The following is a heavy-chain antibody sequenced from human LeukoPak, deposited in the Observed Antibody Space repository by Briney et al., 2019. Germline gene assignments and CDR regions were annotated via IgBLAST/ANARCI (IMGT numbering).Heavy chain of an antibody. V-gene: IGHV1-2*02. CDR1: GYTFTGYY. CDR2: INPNSGGT. Sequence: ASVKVSCKASGYTFTGYYMHWVRQAPGQGLEWMGWINPNSGGTNYAQKFQGRVTMTRDTSISTAYMELSRLRSDDTAVYYCARADILTGSAYMDVWGKGTTVTVSS. CDR3: ARADILTGSAYMDV. D-gene: IGHD3-9*01. J-gene: IGHJ6*03.